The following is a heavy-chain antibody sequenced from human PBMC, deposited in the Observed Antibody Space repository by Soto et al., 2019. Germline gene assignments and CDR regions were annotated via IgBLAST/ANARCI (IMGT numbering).Heavy chain of an antibody. CDR2: ISGSGDST. CDR1: GFTFSSYA. CDR3: ARDGYCSGGSCYSVPVFDY. J-gene: IGHJ4*02. Sequence: GGSLRLSCAASGFTFSSYAMNWVRQAPGKGLEWVSVISGSGDSTYYADSVKGRFTISRDNSKNTLYLQMNSLRTEDTAVYYCARDGYCSGGSCYSVPVFDYWGQGTLVTVSS. V-gene: IGHV3-23*01. D-gene: IGHD2-15*01.